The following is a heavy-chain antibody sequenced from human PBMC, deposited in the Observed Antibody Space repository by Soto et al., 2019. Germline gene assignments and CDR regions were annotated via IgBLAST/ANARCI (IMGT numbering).Heavy chain of an antibody. J-gene: IGHJ3*02. V-gene: IGHV6-1*01. CDR3: ARAVTMTKVVSDAFDI. CDR2: TYYRSKWYN. CDR1: GDSVSSNSAA. Sequence: PSQTLSLTCAISGDSVSSNSAAWNWIRQSPSRGLEWLGRTYYRSKWYNDYAVSVKSRITINPDTSKNQFSLQLNSVTPEDTAVYYCARAVTMTKVVSDAFDIWGQGTLVTVSS. D-gene: IGHD4-17*01.